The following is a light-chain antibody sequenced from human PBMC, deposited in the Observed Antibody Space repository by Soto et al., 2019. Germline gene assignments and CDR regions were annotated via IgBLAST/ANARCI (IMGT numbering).Light chain of an antibody. V-gene: IGKV1-9*01. Sequence: DIQMTQSPSTLSASVGNRVTITCRASQSISSWLAWYQKKQGKAPKLLIYAASTLQSGVPSRLRGSGYGTDLTITISSMQTEDFKTYYCQQLNSYPITFGHGTRLEIK. CDR2: AAS. CDR3: QQLNSYPIT. CDR1: QSISSW. J-gene: IGKJ5*01.